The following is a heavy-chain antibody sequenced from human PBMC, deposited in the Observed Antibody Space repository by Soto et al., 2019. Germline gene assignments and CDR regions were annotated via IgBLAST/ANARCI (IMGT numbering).Heavy chain of an antibody. V-gene: IGHV4-30-2*01. CDR1: GGSISSGCYS. J-gene: IGHJ4*02. Sequence: PSETLSLTCAVSGGSISSGCYSWSWIRQPPGQGLEWIGYLYYGGTTYSNPSLKSRVSISGDWSKNQFSLKLNSVTAADTAVYYCARAFPSMGLFDYLGPGTLVTVFS. CDR3: ARAFPSMGLFDY. D-gene: IGHD3-10*01. CDR2: LYYGGTT.